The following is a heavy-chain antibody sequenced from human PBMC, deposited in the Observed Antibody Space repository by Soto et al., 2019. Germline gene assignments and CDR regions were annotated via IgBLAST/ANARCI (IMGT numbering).Heavy chain of an antibody. CDR1: GFTFSSYG. CDR3: AREDIVVVPAAMDV. CDR2: IWYDGSNK. Sequence: QVQLVESGGGVVQPGRSLRLSCAASGFTFSSYGMHWVRQAPGKGLEWVAVIWYDGSNKYYADSVKGRFTNSRDNSKNTLYLQMNSLRAEDTAVYYCAREDIVVVPAAMDVWGKGTTVTVSS. V-gene: IGHV3-33*01. J-gene: IGHJ6*04. D-gene: IGHD2-2*01.